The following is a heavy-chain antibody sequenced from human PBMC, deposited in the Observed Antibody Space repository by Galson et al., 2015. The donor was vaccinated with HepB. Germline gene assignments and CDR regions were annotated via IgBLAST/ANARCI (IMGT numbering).Heavy chain of an antibody. CDR1: GGTFSSYA. CDR3: APVKVRGVPRGGDYGMDV. J-gene: IGHJ6*02. Sequence: SVKVSCKASGGTFSSYAISWVRQAPGQGLEWMGGIIPIFGTANYAQKFQGRVTITADESTSTAYMELSSLRSEDTAVYYCAPVKVRGVPRGGDYGMDVWGQGTTVTVSS. D-gene: IGHD3-10*01. V-gene: IGHV1-69*13. CDR2: IIPIFGTA.